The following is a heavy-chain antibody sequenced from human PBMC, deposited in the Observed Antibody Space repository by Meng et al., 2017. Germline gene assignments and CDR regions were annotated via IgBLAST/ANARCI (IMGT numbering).Heavy chain of an antibody. J-gene: IGHJ4*02. V-gene: IGHV1-69*05. CDR1: GVTFSSYA. Sequence: QLVLCVSEVKKCGCWGKGYFKVSGVTFSSYAISWVRQAPGQGLEWMGGIIPIFGTANYAQKFQGRVTITTDESTSTAYMELSSLRSEDTAVYYCARISGYDYLSWGQGTLVTVSS. CDR2: IIPIFGTA. CDR3: ARISGYDYLS. D-gene: IGHD5-12*01.